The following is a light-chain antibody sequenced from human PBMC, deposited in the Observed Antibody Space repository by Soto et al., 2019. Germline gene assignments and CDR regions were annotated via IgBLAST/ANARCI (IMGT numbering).Light chain of an antibody. Sequence: EIVLTQSPATLSLSPGERATLSCGASQSVSNSYLAWYQQKPGLAPSLLIYDASSRATGIPDRFSGSGSGTDFTLTISRLEPEDFAVYYCQQYGTSPYTFGQGTKLEIK. CDR1: QSVSNSY. V-gene: IGKV3D-20*01. J-gene: IGKJ2*01. CDR2: DAS. CDR3: QQYGTSPYT.